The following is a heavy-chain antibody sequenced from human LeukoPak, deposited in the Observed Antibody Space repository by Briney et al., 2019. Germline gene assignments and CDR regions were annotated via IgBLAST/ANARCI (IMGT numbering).Heavy chain of an antibody. CDR3: VRVTSPFFDSGAKDAFDL. Sequence: GESLRLSCAVTGFTFEDYAMSWVRQPPGQGLEWLSYITHSGTSTSYADSVRGRFTISRDNAQNSLYLQMDSLRGDDTALYYCVRVTSPFFDSGAKDAFDLWGQGTLITVS. CDR2: ITHSGTST. V-gene: IGHV3-20*04. J-gene: IGHJ3*01. CDR1: GFTFEDYA. D-gene: IGHD3-22*01.